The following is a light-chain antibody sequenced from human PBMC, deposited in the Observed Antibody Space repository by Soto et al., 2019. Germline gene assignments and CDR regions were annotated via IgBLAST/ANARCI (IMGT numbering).Light chain of an antibody. CDR1: SSNIGGNT. J-gene: IGLJ2*01. V-gene: IGLV1-44*01. CDR3: STWDDSLNGAL. CDR2: SNS. Sequence: QSVLTQPPSASGTPGQRVTISCSGGSSNIGGNTVNWYQQLPGAAPKLIIFSNSQRPSGVPVRFSGSKSGTSASLAIGGLQSEDEDEYYCSTWDDSLNGALFGGGTKLTVL.